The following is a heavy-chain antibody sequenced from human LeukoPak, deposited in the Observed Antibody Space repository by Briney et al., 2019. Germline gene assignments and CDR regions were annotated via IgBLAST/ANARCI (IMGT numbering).Heavy chain of an antibody. CDR2: INSDGIST. V-gene: IGHV3-74*01. CDR1: GFTFSSYS. CDR3: AKGGATVIDY. J-gene: IGHJ4*02. D-gene: IGHD4-17*01. Sequence: GGSLRLSCAASGFTFSSYSMNWVRQAPGKGLVWVSRINSDGISTSYADSVKGRFTISRDNAKNTLYLQMNSLRADDTAVYYCAKGGATVIDYWGQGTLVTVSS.